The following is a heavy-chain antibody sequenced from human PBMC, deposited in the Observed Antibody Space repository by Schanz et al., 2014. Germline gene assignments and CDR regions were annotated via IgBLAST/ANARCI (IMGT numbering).Heavy chain of an antibody. CDR2: ISTSGTYM. CDR3: VRERTNYGGNSYFFDH. CDR1: GFSFGNYG. Sequence: EVQLLESGGGLVQPGGSLRLSCEASGFSFGNYGMSWVRQAPGRGLEWVSSISTSGTYMYIADSLKGRLTISRDDAKKSMYLQMNGLRVEDTAVYYCVRERTNYGGNSYFFDHWGQGTLVTVSA. V-gene: IGHV3-21*02. J-gene: IGHJ4*02. D-gene: IGHD2-21*02.